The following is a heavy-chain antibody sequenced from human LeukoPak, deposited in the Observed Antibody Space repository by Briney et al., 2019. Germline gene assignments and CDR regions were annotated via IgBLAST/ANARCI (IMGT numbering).Heavy chain of an antibody. CDR3: ARDLTTVTTNWFDP. D-gene: IGHD4-17*01. Sequence: SETLSLTCSVSAGSISSYYWSWILQPAGKGLEWIGRIYTSGSTNYNPSLKSRVTMSVDTSKNQFSLKLSSVTAADTAVYYCARDLTTVTTNWFDPWGQGTLVTVSS. CDR1: AGSISSYY. J-gene: IGHJ5*02. CDR2: IYTSGST. V-gene: IGHV4-4*07.